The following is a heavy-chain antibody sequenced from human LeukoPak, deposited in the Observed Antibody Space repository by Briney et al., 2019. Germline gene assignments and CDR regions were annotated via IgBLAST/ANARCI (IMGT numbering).Heavy chain of an antibody. CDR2: IYYSGST. D-gene: IGHD7-27*01. CDR3: ARGGANWGWQFFDN. J-gene: IGHJ4*02. CDR1: GGFISSQY. Sequence: SETLSLTCIVSGGFISSQYWSWIRQPPGKELGWMGYIYYSGSTNYNPSLKSRVTISVDTSKNQFSLRVTSVTAADTAVYYCARGGANWGWQFFDNWGQGSLVTVSS. V-gene: IGHV4-59*11.